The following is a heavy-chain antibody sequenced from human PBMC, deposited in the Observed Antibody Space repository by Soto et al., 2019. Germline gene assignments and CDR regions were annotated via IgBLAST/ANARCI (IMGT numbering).Heavy chain of an antibody. V-gene: IGHV4-34*01. CDR3: ARSGKQWLAREKNWFDP. D-gene: IGHD6-19*01. Sequence: SETLSLTCAVYGGSFSGYYWSWIRQPPGKGLEWIGEINHSGSTNYNPSLKSRVTISVDTSKNQFSLKLSSVTAADTAVYYCARSGKQWLAREKNWFDPWGQGTLVTVSS. CDR2: INHSGST. J-gene: IGHJ5*02. CDR1: GGSFSGYY.